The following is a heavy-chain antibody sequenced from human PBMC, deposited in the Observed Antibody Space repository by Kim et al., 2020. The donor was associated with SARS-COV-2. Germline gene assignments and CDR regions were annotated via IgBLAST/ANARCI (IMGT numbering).Heavy chain of an antibody. CDR3: AKGLSSIAARRFDY. CDR2: ISGSGVST. Sequence: GGSLRLSCAASGFIFSNYAMAWVRQPPGKGLEWVSAISGSGVSTYYADSVKGRFTISRDNSKNTLYLQMHSLRAEDTAVYYCAKGLSSIAARRFDYWGQGPLAPVSS. CDR1: GFIFSNYA. J-gene: IGHJ4*02. D-gene: IGHD6-6*01. V-gene: IGHV3-23*01.